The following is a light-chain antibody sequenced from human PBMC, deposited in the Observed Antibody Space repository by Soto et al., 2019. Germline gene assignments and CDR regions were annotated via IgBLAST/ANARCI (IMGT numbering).Light chain of an antibody. CDR1: SXDVGSYNL. J-gene: IGLJ1*01. Sequence: QSALPQPASVSGSPGQSITISCTGTSXDVGSYNLVSWYQQHPGKAPKFMIYEGTKRPSGVSNRFSVSKSGDTASLTISGLQAEDEADYYCCSYAGSSTFVFGTGTKVTVL. CDR3: CSYAGSSTFV. CDR2: EGT. V-gene: IGLV2-23*01.